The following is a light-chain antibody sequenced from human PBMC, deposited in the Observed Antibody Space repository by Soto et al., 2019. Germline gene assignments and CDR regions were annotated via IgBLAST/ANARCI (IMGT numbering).Light chain of an antibody. CDR2: GAS. CDR3: QLCGLAPFT. Sequence: EIVLTQSPGPLSLSPGERATLSCRASQSVSSGYLAWYQQKPGRVPRLLIYGASNRAPGIPDRFTGSGSGTDVSLTIARVEPEEFEMYYCQLCGLAPFTFCPGTKVDIK. CDR1: QSVSSGY. V-gene: IGKV3-20*01. J-gene: IGKJ3*01.